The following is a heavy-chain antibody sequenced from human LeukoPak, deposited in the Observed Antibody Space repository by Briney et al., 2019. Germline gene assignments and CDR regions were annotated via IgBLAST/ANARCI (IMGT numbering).Heavy chain of an antibody. CDR3: AKDQYGGNPQYYFDY. Sequence: GGSLRLSCAASGFTFSSYAMSWVRQAPGKGLDWVSAISGSGGNTYYADSVKGRFTISRDNSKNALYLQMNSLRAEDTAVYYCAKDQYGGNPQYYFDYWGQGTLVTVSS. J-gene: IGHJ4*02. CDR1: GFTFSSYA. V-gene: IGHV3-23*01. CDR2: ISGSGGNT. D-gene: IGHD4-23*01.